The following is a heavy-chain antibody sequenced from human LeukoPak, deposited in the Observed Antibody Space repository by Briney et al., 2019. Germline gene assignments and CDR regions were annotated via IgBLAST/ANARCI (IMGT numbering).Heavy chain of an antibody. CDR2: IYYSGST. CDR1: GGSISSYY. Sequence: SETLSLTCTVSGGSISSYYWSWIRQPPGKGLEWIGYIYYSGSTNYNPSLKSRVTISVDTSKNQFSLKLSSVTAADTAVYYCARDRPRWGRGFDPWGQGTLVTVSS. V-gene: IGHV4-59*01. D-gene: IGHD3-16*01. J-gene: IGHJ5*02. CDR3: ARDRPRWGRGFDP.